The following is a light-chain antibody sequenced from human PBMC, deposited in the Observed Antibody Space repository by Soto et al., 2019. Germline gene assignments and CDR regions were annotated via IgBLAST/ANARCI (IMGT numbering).Light chain of an antibody. CDR3: SSYAGSSNV. J-gene: IGLJ1*01. Sequence: QSVLTQPRSVSGSPGQSVTISCTGTSSDVGNYNYVSWYQQHPGKAPKVMIYDVTKRPSGVPDRFSGSKSGITASLTISGLQAEDEADYYCSSYAGSSNVFGTGTKLTVL. V-gene: IGLV2-11*01. CDR2: DVT. CDR1: SSDVGNYNY.